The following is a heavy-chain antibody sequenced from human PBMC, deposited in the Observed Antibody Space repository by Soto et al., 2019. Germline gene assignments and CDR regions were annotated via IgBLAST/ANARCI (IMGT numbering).Heavy chain of an antibody. Sequence: ASVKVSCKASGGTFSSYAISWVRQAPGQGLEWMGGIIPIFGTANYAQKFQGRVTITADESTSTAYMELSSLRSEDTAVYYCATTHPSYYYDSSGLNYYYYGMDVWGQGTTVTVSS. J-gene: IGHJ6*02. V-gene: IGHV1-69*13. CDR2: IIPIFGTA. CDR3: ATTHPSYYYDSSGLNYYYYGMDV. CDR1: GGTFSSYA. D-gene: IGHD3-22*01.